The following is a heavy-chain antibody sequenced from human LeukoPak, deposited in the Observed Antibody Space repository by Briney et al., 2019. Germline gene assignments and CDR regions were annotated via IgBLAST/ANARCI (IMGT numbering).Heavy chain of an antibody. CDR2: ISTRSDYI. V-gene: IGHV3-21*01. D-gene: IGHD3-3*01. Sequence: PGGSLRLSCAASGFTFSNYNMNWVRRAPGKGLEWVSSISTRSDYIYYAASVKGRFTISRDNAKNSLYLQMNSLRAEDTAVYYCARYVYGVVTSFDYWGQGTLVTVSS. CDR1: GFTFSNYN. J-gene: IGHJ4*02. CDR3: ARYVYGVVTSFDY.